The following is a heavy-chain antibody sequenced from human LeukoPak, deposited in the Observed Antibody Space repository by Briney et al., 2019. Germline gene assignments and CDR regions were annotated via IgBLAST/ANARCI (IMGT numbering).Heavy chain of an antibody. D-gene: IGHD2-21*02. CDR3: ARSLRWDSGYDKTYCGGDCYPEPSFHY. J-gene: IGHJ4*02. CDR2: INPNSGGT. V-gene: IGHV1-2*02. CDR1: GYTFTGYY. Sequence: ASVKVSCKASGYTFTGYYMHWVRQAPGQGLEWMGWINPNSGGTNYAQKFQGRVTMTRDTSISTAYMELSRLRSDDTAVYYCARSLRWDSGYDKTYCGGDCYPEPSFHYWGQGTLVTVSS.